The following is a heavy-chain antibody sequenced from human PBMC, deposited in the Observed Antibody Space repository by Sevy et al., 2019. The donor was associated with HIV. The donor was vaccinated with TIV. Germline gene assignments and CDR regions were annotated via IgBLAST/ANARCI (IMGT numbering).Heavy chain of an antibody. Sequence: SETLSLTCTVSGDSISGYYWSWIRQPPGKGLEWIGYIYYTRSTNYNPSPKSGVTISKDTSKNQFSLKLSSVTAADTAVYYCARGSPQHYYGMDVWGQGTTVTVSS. CDR1: GDSISGYY. J-gene: IGHJ6*02. D-gene: IGHD6-13*01. CDR3: ARGSPQHYYGMDV. V-gene: IGHV4-59*01. CDR2: IYYTRST.